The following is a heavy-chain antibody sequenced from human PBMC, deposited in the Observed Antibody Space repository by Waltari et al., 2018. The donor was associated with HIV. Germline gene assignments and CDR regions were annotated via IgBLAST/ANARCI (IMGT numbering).Heavy chain of an antibody. J-gene: IGHJ4*02. CDR2: ISNSGST. Sequence: QVQLQESGPGLVKPSQTLSLTCTVSGGSIRSYGYYWSWIRQYPGKGLEWMGYISNSGSTYYNPSLKSRVTIAVDTSKNQFSLKLSSVTAADTAVYYCAREGGSSSYDYWGQGTLVTVSP. CDR3: AREGGSSSYDY. V-gene: IGHV4-31*03. D-gene: IGHD2-15*01. CDR1: GGSIRSYGYY.